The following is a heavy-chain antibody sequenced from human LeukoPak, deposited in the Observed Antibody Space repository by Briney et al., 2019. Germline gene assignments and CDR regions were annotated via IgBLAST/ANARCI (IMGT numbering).Heavy chain of an antibody. Sequence: GGSLRLSCAASGFTFSSYWMHWVRQAPGKGLGWVSRINSDGSSTSYADSVKGRFTISRDNSKNTLYLQMSSLRAEDTAVYYCTGGGWSTDAFDIWGQGTMVTVSS. CDR1: GFTFSSYW. CDR3: TGGGWSTDAFDI. CDR2: INSDGSST. V-gene: IGHV3-74*01. D-gene: IGHD6-19*01. J-gene: IGHJ3*02.